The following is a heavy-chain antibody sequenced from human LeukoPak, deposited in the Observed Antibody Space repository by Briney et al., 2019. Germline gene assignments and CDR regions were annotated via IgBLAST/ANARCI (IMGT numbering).Heavy chain of an antibody. J-gene: IGHJ3*02. D-gene: IGHD4-17*01. CDR2: SSTFNGNR. CDR1: VYTFLHYG. Sequence: ASVNVSCKASVYTFLHYGMIGVRQAPGQGGEGMGWSSTFNGNRYYPPKLRDRVTMTTDTSTTTAYMELRSMTSDDTAVYYCARDLEGYGDSPDIWGQGTLVTVSS. CDR3: ARDLEGYGDSPDI. V-gene: IGHV1-18*01.